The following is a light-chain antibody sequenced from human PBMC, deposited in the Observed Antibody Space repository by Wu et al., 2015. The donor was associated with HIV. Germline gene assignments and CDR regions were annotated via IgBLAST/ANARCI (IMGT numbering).Light chain of an antibody. Sequence: ETLMTQSPVTLSVSPGDRATLSCRASQSVGNNLAWYQQKSGQAPRLLIYGASTRSTGVPARFSGSGSGTEFTLIISRLEPEDFAVYYCQQYGGSPLYTFGQGTKLEIK. J-gene: IGKJ2*01. V-gene: IGKV3-15*01. CDR1: QSVGNN. CDR3: QQYGGSPLYT. CDR2: GAS.